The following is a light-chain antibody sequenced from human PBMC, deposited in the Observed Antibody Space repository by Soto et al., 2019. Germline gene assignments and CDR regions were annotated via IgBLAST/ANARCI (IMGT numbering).Light chain of an antibody. V-gene: IGKV1-39*01. CDR3: QQSSSSFPT. Sequence: DIQMTQSPSSLSASVGDRVNITCRSSQSINTYLNWYQQKPGKAPKLLIYVASSLESGVPSRFSGRGFGTEFTLIISNLQPEDFATYYCQQSSSSFPTFGQGTKVEIK. CDR1: QSINTY. CDR2: VAS. J-gene: IGKJ1*01.